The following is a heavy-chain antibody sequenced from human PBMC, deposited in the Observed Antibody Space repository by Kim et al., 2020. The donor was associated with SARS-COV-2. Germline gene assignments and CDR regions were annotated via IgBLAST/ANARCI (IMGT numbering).Heavy chain of an antibody. Sequence: GGSLRLSCVTSGFNFNISAMSWVRQTPGKGLEWVSAIGKNAYTYYADSLKDRFTISTDLFSNTLLLQLNYRIADDTALYYCSREVLNRPRANWLYSYCQG. CDR1: GFNFNISA. D-gene: IGHD3-16*01. V-gene: IGHV3-23*01. J-gene: IGHJ5*02. CDR3: SREVLNRPRANWLYS. CDR2: IGKNAYT.